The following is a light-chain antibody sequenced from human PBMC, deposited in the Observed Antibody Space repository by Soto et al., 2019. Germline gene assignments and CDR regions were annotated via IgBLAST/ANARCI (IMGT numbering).Light chain of an antibody. CDR3: HQRSTWPFT. CDR2: DAS. V-gene: IGKV3-11*01. J-gene: IGKJ3*01. CDR1: QSISSY. Sequence: EIVLTQSPATLSLSPGERATLSCRASQSISSYLAWYQQKPDQAPRLLIYDASNRATGIPARFSGSGSWTDFTLTISSLEPEDFADYYCHQRSTWPFTFGPGTKVDIK.